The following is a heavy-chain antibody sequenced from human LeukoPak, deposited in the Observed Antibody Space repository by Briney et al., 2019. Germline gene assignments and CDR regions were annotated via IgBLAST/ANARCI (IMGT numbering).Heavy chain of an antibody. CDR1: GGSFSGYY. V-gene: IGHV4-34*01. CDR2: INHSGST. CDR3: ARGSVPTSHYAADY. Sequence: SETLSLTCAVYGGSFSGYYWSWIRQLPGKGLEWIGEINHSGSTNYNPSLKSRVTISVDTSKNQFSLKLSSVTAADTAVYYCARGSVPTSHYAADYWGQGTLVTVSS. J-gene: IGHJ4*02. D-gene: IGHD4-17*01.